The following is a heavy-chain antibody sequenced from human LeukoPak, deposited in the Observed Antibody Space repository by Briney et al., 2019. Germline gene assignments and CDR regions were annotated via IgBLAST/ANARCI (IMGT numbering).Heavy chain of an antibody. CDR2: ISSSSSYI. Sequence: PGGSLRLSCAASGFTFSSYSMNWVRQAPGKGLEWVSSISSSSSYIYYADSVKGRFTISRDNAKNSLYLQMNSLRAEDTAVYYCAREGSGIAVAGNGFDPWGQGTLVTVSS. CDR1: GFTFSSYS. CDR3: AREGSGIAVAGNGFDP. D-gene: IGHD6-19*01. J-gene: IGHJ5*02. V-gene: IGHV3-21*01.